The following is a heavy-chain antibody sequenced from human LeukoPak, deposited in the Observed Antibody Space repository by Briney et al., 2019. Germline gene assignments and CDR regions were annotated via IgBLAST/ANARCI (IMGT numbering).Heavy chain of an antibody. Sequence: PSETLSLTCTVSGGPISSSSYYWGWIRQPPGKGLEWIGSIYYSGSTYYNPSLKSRVTISVDTSKNQFSLKLSSVTAADTAVYYCARGAHYYDSSGYYSFDYWGQGTLVTVSS. CDR2: IYYSGST. CDR3: ARGAHYYDSSGYYSFDY. CDR1: GGPISSSSYY. D-gene: IGHD3-22*01. J-gene: IGHJ4*02. V-gene: IGHV4-39*07.